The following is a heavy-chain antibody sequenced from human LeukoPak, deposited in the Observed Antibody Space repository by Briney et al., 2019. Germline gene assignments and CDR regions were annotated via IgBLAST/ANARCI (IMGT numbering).Heavy chain of an antibody. J-gene: IGHJ4*02. CDR3: ARDRGEGSYQLPEFDY. V-gene: IGHV6-1*01. CDR1: GDSVSSNSAA. Sequence: SQTLSLTCAISGDSVSSNSAAWNWIRQSPSRGLEWLGRTYYRSKWYNDYAVSVKSRITINPDTSKNQFSLQLNSVTPEDTAVYYRARDRGEGSYQLPEFDYWGQGTLVTVSS. CDR2: TYYRSKWYN. D-gene: IGHD2-2*01.